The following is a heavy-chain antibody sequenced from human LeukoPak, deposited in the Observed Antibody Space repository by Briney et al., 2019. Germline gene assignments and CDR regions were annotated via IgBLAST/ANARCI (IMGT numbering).Heavy chain of an antibody. CDR1: GGSISSYY. V-gene: IGHV4-59*01. D-gene: IGHD1-1*01. Sequence: SETLSLTCTVSGGSISSYYWSWIRQPPGKGLEWIGCIYYSGSTNYNPSLKSRVTISVDTSKNQFSLKLSSVTAADTAVYYCALEGKNAFDIWGQGTMVTVSS. J-gene: IGHJ3*02. CDR3: ALEGKNAFDI. CDR2: IYYSGST.